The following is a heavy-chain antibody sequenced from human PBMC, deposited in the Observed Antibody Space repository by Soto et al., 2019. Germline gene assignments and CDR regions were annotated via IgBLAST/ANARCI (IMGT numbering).Heavy chain of an antibody. V-gene: IGHV3-9*01. CDR2: ISWNSGSI. D-gene: IGHD3-3*01. CDR1: GFTFDDYA. J-gene: IGHJ4*02. CDR3: AKDISRNYDSILNYFDY. Sequence: GGSLRLSCAASGFTFDDYAMHWVRQAPGKGLEWVSGISWNSGSIGYADSVKGRFTISRDNAKNSLYLQMNSLRAEDTALYYCAKDISRNYDSILNYFDYWGQGTLVTVSS.